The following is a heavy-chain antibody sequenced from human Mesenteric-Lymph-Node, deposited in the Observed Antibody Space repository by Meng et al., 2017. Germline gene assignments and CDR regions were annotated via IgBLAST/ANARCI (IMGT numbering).Heavy chain of an antibody. Sequence: GESLKISCVVSGFTFTTHVMTWVRQAPGKGLEWVSSISGSGGGTYYSDSVKGRFTISRDNSLNTLYLQMDSLTIEDTADYFCARDPGYTDHWTDFDYWGQGTLVTVSS. CDR3: ARDPGYTDHWTDFDY. D-gene: IGHD3/OR15-3a*01. V-gene: IGHV3-23*01. CDR1: GFTFTTHV. J-gene: IGHJ4*01. CDR2: ISGSGGGT.